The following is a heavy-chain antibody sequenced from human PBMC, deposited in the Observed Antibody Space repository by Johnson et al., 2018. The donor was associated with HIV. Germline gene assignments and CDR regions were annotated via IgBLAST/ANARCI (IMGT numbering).Heavy chain of an antibody. J-gene: IGHJ3*02. CDR1: ELTSSNYA. CDR2: ISASGRDI. D-gene: IGHD3-16*01. Sequence: EVLLLESGGGLVQPGGSLRLSCVASELTSSNYAISWVRQAPGQGLEWVSAISASGRDIYYGDSVKGRFTISRDNSKNTLYLQMNILRAEDTAVYYCAKGPWALPHAFNIWGRGTMVIVSS. CDR3: AKGPWALPHAFNI. V-gene: IGHV3-23*01.